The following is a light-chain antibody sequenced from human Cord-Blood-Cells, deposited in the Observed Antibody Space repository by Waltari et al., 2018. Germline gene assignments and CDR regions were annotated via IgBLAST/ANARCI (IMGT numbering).Light chain of an antibody. CDR3: QQYGSSPLT. J-gene: IGKJ4*01. V-gene: IGKV3-20*01. CDR1: QSVSSSY. Sequence: EIVLTQYPGTLPLSTGERATLCCRASQSVSSSYLAWYQQKPGQAPRLLIYGASSRATGIPDRFSGSGSGTDFTLTISRLEPEDFAVYYCQQYGSSPLTFGGGTKVEIK. CDR2: GAS.